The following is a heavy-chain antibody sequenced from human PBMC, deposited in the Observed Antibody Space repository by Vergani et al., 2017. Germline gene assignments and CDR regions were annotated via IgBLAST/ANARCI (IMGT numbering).Heavy chain of an antibody. CDR3: ARGRKHFFEAPYDV. Sequence: QVQLQQWGATVLKPSETLSLTCAVYGVSFKTYFWNWIRQSPDKGLEWIGEVDHSDRPYYNPSLRGRVTISVDTSKNQISLRLHSVDVADSAIYYCARGRKHFFEAPYDVWGQGWPVTVSS. J-gene: IGHJ4*02. V-gene: IGHV4-34*02. CDR2: VDHSDRP. CDR1: GVSFKTYF. D-gene: IGHD3-3*02.